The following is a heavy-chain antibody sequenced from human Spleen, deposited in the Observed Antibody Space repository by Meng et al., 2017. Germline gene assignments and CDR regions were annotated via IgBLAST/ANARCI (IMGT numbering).Heavy chain of an antibody. CDR2: INTNTGNP. Sequence: VPLVKFEAEVKKPGASVQVSCKASGYTFTSYPMNWVRQAPRQGLEWMGWINTNTGNPTYAQGFTGRFVFSLDTSVSTAYLQISSLKAEDTAVYSCARPYCTSTSCYGWFDPWGQGTLVTVSS. CDR3: ARPYCTSTSCYGWFDP. CDR1: GYTFTSYP. D-gene: IGHD2-2*01. V-gene: IGHV7-4-1*02. J-gene: IGHJ5*02.